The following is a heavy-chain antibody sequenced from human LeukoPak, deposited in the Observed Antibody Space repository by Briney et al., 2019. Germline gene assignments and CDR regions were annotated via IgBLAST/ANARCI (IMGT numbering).Heavy chain of an antibody. J-gene: IGHJ4*02. D-gene: IGHD2-21*02. V-gene: IGHV1-24*01. CDR3: ATSKGLLLSLDY. CDR1: GYTLTELS. Sequence: ASVKVSCKVSGYTLTELSMHWVRQAPGKGLDWMGGFDPEEGETIYAQKFQGRVTMTEDTSTDTAYMELSSLRSEDTAVYYCATSKGLLLSLDYWGQGTLVTVSS. CDR2: FDPEEGET.